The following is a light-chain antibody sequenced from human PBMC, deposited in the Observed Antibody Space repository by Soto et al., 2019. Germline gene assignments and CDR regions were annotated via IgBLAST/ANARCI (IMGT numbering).Light chain of an antibody. J-gene: IGKJ1*01. CDR3: QQDGECTWT. V-gene: IGKV3-20*01. CDR1: QSVSSNY. Sequence: PSSSPGESATLSGRASQSVSSNYLAWYQQKPGQAPRLLIYGASSRATGIPDRFSGSGSGTDFTLTIYRLEPEDFAVYYCQQDGECTWTFGQGTKVDIK. CDR2: GAS.